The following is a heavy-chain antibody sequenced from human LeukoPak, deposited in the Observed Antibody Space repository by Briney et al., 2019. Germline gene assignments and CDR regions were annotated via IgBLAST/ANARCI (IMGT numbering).Heavy chain of an antibody. D-gene: IGHD3-3*01. CDR1: GDSISSGSYY. CDR2: IYTSGST. J-gene: IGHJ4*02. V-gene: IGHV4-61*02. Sequence: PSQTLSLTCTVSGDSISSGSYYWSWIRQPAGKGLEWIGRIYTSGSTNYNPSLKSRVTISVDTSKNQFSLKLSSVTAADTAVYYCARTPGVGYDFDYWGQGTLVTVSS. CDR3: ARTPGVGYDFDY.